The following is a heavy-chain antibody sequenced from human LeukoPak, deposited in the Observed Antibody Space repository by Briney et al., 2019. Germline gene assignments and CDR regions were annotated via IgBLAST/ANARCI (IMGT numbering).Heavy chain of an antibody. CDR3: ARDPDSSGWSSIEY. V-gene: IGHV3-74*01. CDR1: GFTFSRYE. J-gene: IGHJ4*02. D-gene: IGHD6-19*01. CDR2: INSDGRST. Sequence: SGGSLRLSCAASGFTFSRYELNWVRQAPGKGLVWVSRINSDGRSTNYADSVKGRFTISRDNAKNTLYLQMNSLRAEDTAVYYCARDPDSSGWSSIEYWGQGTLVTVSS.